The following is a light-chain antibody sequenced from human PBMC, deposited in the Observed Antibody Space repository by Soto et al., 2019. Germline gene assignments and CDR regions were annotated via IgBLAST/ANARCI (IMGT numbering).Light chain of an antibody. CDR2: GAS. V-gene: IGKV3-15*01. J-gene: IGKJ2*01. Sequence: EIVMTQSPATLSVSPGERATLSCRASQSVSSNLAWYQQKPGQAPRLLIYGASTRATGIPARFSGSGSGTEFTLTITILQSEDFAVYYCQQYNNWPPEYTFGQGTELEIK. CDR3: QQYNNWPPEYT. CDR1: QSVSSN.